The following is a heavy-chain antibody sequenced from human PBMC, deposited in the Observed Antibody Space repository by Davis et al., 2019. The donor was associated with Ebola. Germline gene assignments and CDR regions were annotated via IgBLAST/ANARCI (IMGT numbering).Heavy chain of an antibody. CDR1: GFTFSSYW. V-gene: IGHV3-7*03. D-gene: IGHD4-17*01. J-gene: IGHJ4*02. CDR3: VRDSDYGATGDY. Sequence: GESLKISCAASGFTFSSYWMSWLRQAPGKGLEWVANIKQDGSEKYYVDSVKGRFTISRDNAKNTLYLQMNSLRAEDTAVYYCVRDSDYGATGDYWGQGTLVTVSS. CDR2: IKQDGSEK.